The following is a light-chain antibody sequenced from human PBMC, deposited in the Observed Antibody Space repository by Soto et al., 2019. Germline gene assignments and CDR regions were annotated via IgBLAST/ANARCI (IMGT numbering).Light chain of an antibody. V-gene: IGKV3-11*01. Sequence: EIVLTQSPATLSLSPGERATLSCRASQSVSSYLAWYQQKPGQAPRLLIYDAYNRAAGIPARFSGSGSGTDFTLTISSLEPEYFAVYYCQQRSNWPLTFGPGTKWISN. CDR2: DAY. CDR1: QSVSSY. J-gene: IGKJ3*01. CDR3: QQRSNWPLT.